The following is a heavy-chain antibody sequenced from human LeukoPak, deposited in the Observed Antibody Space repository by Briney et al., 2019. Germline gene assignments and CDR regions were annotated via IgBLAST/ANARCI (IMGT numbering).Heavy chain of an antibody. D-gene: IGHD3-22*01. CDR2: IFYSGST. CDR3: ARLRDSSGYYSGIFDY. J-gene: IGHJ4*02. CDR1: GGSISSGGYY. Sequence: SETLSLTCTVSGGSISSGGYYWSWIRQPPGKGLEWIGYIFYSGSTNYNPSLKSRVTISVDTSKNQFSLKLSSVTAADTAVYYCARLRDSSGYYSGIFDYWGQGTLVTVSS. V-gene: IGHV4-61*08.